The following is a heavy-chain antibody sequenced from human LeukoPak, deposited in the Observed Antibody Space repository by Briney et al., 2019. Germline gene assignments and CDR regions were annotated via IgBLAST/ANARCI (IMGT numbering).Heavy chain of an antibody. CDR3: AKEVSSGYYFYYFDY. J-gene: IGHJ4*02. V-gene: IGHV3-23*01. CDR2: ISGSGGST. Sequence: GGSLRLSCAASGFTFSSYAMSWVRQAPGKGLEWVSAISGSGGSTYYADSVKGRFTISRDNSKNTMYLQMNSLRAEDTAVYYCAKEVSSGYYFYYFDYWGQGTLVTVSS. CDR1: GFTFSSYA. D-gene: IGHD3-22*01.